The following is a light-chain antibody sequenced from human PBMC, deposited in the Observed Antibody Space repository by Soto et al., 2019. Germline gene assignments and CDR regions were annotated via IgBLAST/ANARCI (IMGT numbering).Light chain of an antibody. CDR1: SCDVGNYNL. CDR3: CSYAGSNYV. CDR2: EVS. J-gene: IGLJ1*01. V-gene: IGLV2-23*02. Sequence: QSALTQPASVSGSPGQSITISCTGTSCDVGNYNLVSWYQHHPGKAPKLMIYEVSKRPSGVSNRFSGSKSGDTASLTISGLQAEDEADYYCCSYAGSNYVFGTGTKATVL.